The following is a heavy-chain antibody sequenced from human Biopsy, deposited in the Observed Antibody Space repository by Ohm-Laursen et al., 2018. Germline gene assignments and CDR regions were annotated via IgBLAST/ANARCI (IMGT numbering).Heavy chain of an antibody. V-gene: IGHV4-59*02. CDR3: ARDSGILNYGNFKYYHYYGMDV. Sequence: GTLSLTCPVSGDSVTKYYWSWIRQPPGKGLEWIGHIYYSVMTNYNPSLQSRVSISVDTSRNQVSLTLSSVTAADTAVYYCARDSGILNYGNFKYYHYYGMDVWGQGTKVTVSS. J-gene: IGHJ6*02. CDR2: IYYSVMT. D-gene: IGHD4-11*01. CDR1: GDSVTKYY.